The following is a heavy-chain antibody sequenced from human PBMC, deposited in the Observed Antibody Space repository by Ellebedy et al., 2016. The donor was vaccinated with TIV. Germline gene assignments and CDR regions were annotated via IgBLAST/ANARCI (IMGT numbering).Heavy chain of an antibody. D-gene: IGHD5-12*01. CDR2: LNQGGSVT. CDR1: GFTFSRFW. Sequence: GESLKISCAASGFTFSRFWMAWVRQAPGKGLEWVATLNQGGSVTYYLDSVKGRFTISRDNSKNSLYLQMNSLRADDTALYYCASAARGSGAYESFWGQGTLVTVSS. V-gene: IGHV3-7*01. J-gene: IGHJ4*02. CDR3: ASAARGSGAYESF.